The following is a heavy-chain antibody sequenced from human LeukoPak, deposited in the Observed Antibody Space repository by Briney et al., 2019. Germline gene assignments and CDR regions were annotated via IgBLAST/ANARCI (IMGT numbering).Heavy chain of an antibody. CDR3: ARRGYSSGWYEGYFDY. CDR1: GGSISSYY. J-gene: IGHJ4*02. V-gene: IGHV4-59*01. D-gene: IGHD6-19*01. Sequence: SETLSLTCTVSGGSISSYYWSWIRQPPGKGLEWIGYIYYSGSTNYNPSLKSRVTISVDTSKNQFSLKLSSVTAADTAVYYCARRGYSSGWYEGYFDYWGQGTLVTVSS. CDR2: IYYSGST.